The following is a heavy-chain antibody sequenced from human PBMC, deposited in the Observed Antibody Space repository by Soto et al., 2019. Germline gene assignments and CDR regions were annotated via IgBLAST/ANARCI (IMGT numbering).Heavy chain of an antibody. Sequence: QVQLQQWGAGLLKPSETLSLTCAVYGGSFSGYYWSWIRQPPGKGLEWIGEINHSGTTNYNPSLKRRVTVSVDTSKSQFSLTLSSVTAADPAVYYCARDRRGYSSSWYDYWGQGTLVTVSS. CDR2: INHSGTT. V-gene: IGHV4-34*01. CDR3: ARDRRGYSSSWYDY. CDR1: GGSFSGYY. J-gene: IGHJ4*02. D-gene: IGHD6-13*01.